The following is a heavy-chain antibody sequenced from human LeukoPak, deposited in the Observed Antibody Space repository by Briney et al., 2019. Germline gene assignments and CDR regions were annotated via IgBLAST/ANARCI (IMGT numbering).Heavy chain of an antibody. V-gene: IGHV3-73*01. Sequence: GGSLRPSCAASGFTFSGSAMHWVRQASGKGLEWVGRIRSKANSYATAYAASVKGRFTISRDDSKDTAYLQMSSLKTEDTAVYYCTRSLGGAYGMDVWGQGTTVTVSS. D-gene: IGHD3-10*01. CDR3: TRSLGGAYGMDV. CDR1: GFTFSGSA. J-gene: IGHJ6*02. CDR2: IRSKANSYAT.